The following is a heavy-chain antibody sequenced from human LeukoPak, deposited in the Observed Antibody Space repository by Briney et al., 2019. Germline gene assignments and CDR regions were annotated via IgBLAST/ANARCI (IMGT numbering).Heavy chain of an antibody. J-gene: IGHJ2*01. CDR1: GDSFSSNSAA. D-gene: IGHD1-14*01. CDR3: ARWYHVDRYFDL. CDR2: TYYRSKWYN. Sequence: SQTLSLTCAISGDSFSSNSAAWNWLRQSPARGLEWLGRTYYRSKWYNDYAVSVKSLITINPDTSKNQVYLQLDSVTPEDTAVYYCARWYHVDRYFDLWGRGTLVTVSS. V-gene: IGHV6-1*01.